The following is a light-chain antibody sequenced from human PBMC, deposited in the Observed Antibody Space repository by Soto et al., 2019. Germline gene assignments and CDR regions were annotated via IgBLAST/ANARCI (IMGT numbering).Light chain of an antibody. CDR3: LQDYSFPLT. J-gene: IGKJ1*01. CDR1: QGISNE. Sequence: AVQLTQSPSSLSAFVGVRITITCRASQGISNELAWYQQKPGKAPKLLSYTASSLQTGVPSRYSGSGSGRDFTLTISSLQPEDIATYYCLQDYSFPLTFGQGTKVEV. CDR2: TAS. V-gene: IGKV1-6*01.